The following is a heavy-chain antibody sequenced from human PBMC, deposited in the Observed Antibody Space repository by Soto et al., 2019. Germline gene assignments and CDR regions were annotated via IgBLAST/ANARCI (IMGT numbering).Heavy chain of an antibody. J-gene: IGHJ4*02. CDR1: GGSISTYY. D-gene: IGHD6-13*01. CDR2: IYYTGST. Sequence: SETLSLTCTVSGGSISTYYWSWIRQPPGKGLEWIGYIYYTGSTNYNPSLKSRVTISVDTSKNQFSLKLSSVTAADTAVYYCAKEYSSWVDYWGQGTLVTVSS. CDR3: AKEYSSWVDY. V-gene: IGHV4-59*12.